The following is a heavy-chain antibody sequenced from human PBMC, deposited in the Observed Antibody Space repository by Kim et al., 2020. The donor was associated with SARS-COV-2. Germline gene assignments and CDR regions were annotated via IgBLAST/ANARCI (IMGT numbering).Heavy chain of an antibody. CDR3: ARDTVATGPSGFRWFDP. D-gene: IGHD5-12*01. V-gene: IGHV1-69*13. CDR2: IIPIFGTA. J-gene: IGHJ5*02. Sequence: SVKVSCKASGGTFSSYAISWVRQAPGQGLEWMGGIIPIFGTANYAQKFQGRVTITADESTSTAYMELSSLRSEDTAVYYCARDTVATGPSGFRWFDPWGQGTLVTVSS. CDR1: GGTFSSYA.